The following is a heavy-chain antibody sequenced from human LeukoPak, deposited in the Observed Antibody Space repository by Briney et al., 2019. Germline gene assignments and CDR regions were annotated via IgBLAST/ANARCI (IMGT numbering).Heavy chain of an antibody. CDR1: GFTFSSYG. J-gene: IGHJ6*03. Sequence: GGSLRLSCAASGFTFSSYGMHWVRQAPGKGLEWVAFIRYDGSNKYYADSVKGRFTISRDNSKNTLYLQMNSLRAEDTAVYYCAKFYGYTVTIYYYMDVWGKGTTVTVSS. CDR3: AKFYGYTVTIYYYMDV. CDR2: IRYDGSNK. V-gene: IGHV3-30*02. D-gene: IGHD4-11*01.